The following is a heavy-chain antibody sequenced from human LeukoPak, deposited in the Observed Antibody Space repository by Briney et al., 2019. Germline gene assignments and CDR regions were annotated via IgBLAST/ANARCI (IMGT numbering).Heavy chain of an antibody. V-gene: IGHV4-34*01. Sequence: SETLSLTCAVYGGSFSGYYWSWIRQPPGKGLEWIGEINHSGSTNYNPSLKSRVTMSVDTSKNQFSLKLTSVTAADTAVYYCARDPSGLNWFDPWGQGTLVTVSS. CDR3: ARDPSGLNWFDP. CDR2: INHSGST. J-gene: IGHJ5*02. CDR1: GGSFSGYY. D-gene: IGHD6-25*01.